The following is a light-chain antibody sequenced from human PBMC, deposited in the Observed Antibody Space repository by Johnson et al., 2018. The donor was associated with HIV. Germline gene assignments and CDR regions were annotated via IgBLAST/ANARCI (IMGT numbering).Light chain of an antibody. CDR1: SSNIGNNY. CDR2: DNN. CDR3: GTWDSSLSAGV. J-gene: IGLJ1*01. Sequence: QSVLTQPPSVSAAPGQKVTISCSGSSSNIGNNYVSCYQQLPGTAPKLLIYDNNKRPSGIPDRFSGSKSGTSATLGITGLQTGDEADYYCGTWDSSLSAGVFGTGTTVTVL. V-gene: IGLV1-51*01.